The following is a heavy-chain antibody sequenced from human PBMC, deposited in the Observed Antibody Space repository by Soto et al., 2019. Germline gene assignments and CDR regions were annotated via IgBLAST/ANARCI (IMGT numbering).Heavy chain of an antibody. CDR1: GFNFNHFA. CDR3: ARDGCSGTACYLQH. D-gene: IGHD2-2*01. V-gene: IGHV3-30-3*01. Sequence: QVQLVESGGGVVQPGGSLKLSCAASGFNFNHFALNWVRQAPGKGPEWVAVISYDGLKKFYADSVKGRFPISRDTPTDTVSLQMNDLRVEDTSVYYCARDGCSGTACYLQHWGQGTLVTVSS. CDR2: ISYDGLKK. J-gene: IGHJ1*01.